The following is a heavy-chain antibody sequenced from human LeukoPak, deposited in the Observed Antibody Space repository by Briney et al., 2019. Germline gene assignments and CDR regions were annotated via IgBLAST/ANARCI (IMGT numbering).Heavy chain of an antibody. CDR2: IYHSGST. CDR3: ARHGYDFWSGDYYYYMDV. D-gene: IGHD3-3*01. CDR1: GYSISSGYY. Sequence: SETLSLTCAVSGYSISSGYYGGWIRQPPGKGLEWIGSIYHSGSTYYNPSLKSRVTISVDTSKNQFSLKLSSVTAADTAVYYCARHGYDFWSGDYYYYMDVWGKGTTVTVSS. J-gene: IGHJ6*03. V-gene: IGHV4-38-2*01.